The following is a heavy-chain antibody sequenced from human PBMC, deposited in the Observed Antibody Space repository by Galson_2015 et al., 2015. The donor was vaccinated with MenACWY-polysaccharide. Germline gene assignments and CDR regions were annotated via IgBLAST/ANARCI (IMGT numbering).Heavy chain of an antibody. Sequence: SLRLSCAASGFTFSTYWMHWVRQAPGKGLVWVSRIKSDGSSTNYADSGKGRFTISRDNAKNTLYLQMNSLRAEDTALYYCARGYSAYDWGHGTLVTVSA. V-gene: IGHV3-74*01. CDR2: IKSDGSST. CDR1: GFTFSTYW. D-gene: IGHD5-12*01. CDR3: ARGYSAYD. J-gene: IGHJ4*01.